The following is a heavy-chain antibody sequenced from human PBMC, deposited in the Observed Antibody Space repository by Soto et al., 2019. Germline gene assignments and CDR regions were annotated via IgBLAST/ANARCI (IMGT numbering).Heavy chain of an antibody. CDR2: INAGNGNT. D-gene: IGHD3-22*01. Sequence: ASVKATCKASGYTFTCYAMHWVRQAPGQRLEWMGWINAGNGNTKYSQKFQGRVTITRDTSASTAYMELSSLRSEDTAVYYCARGSGYYYWDDYWGQGTLVTVSS. J-gene: IGHJ4*02. CDR1: GYTFTCYA. CDR3: ARGSGYYYWDDY. V-gene: IGHV1-3*01.